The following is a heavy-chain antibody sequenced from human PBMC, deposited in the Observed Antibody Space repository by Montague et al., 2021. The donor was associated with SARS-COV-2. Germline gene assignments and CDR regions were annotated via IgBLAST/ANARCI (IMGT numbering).Heavy chain of an antibody. Sequence: SETLSLTCAVYDGSFSDYSWTWIRQPPGKGLEWIGEINHRGSTNYNPYLKSRVTISVDTSKNQFSLKLTLVTAADTAVYYCECGRQHTNMVVVVVTGGEYAFDFWGQGTLVAVSS. V-gene: IGHV4-34*01. D-gene: IGHD3-22*01. J-gene: IGHJ4*02. CDR2: INHRGST. CDR1: DGSFSDYS. CDR3: ECGRQHTNMVVVVVTGGEYAFDF.